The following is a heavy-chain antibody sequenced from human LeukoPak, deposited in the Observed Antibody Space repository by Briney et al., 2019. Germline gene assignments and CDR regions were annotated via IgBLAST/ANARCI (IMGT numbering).Heavy chain of an antibody. CDR3: ARSPRSYYGSRSWIDY. Sequence: SETLSLTCTVSGGSISTTSYYWGWIRQPPGKGLEWIGSIYYSGTTYYNPSLKSRVAISVDTSKNQFSLKVSSVTATDTAMYYCARSPRSYYGSRSWIDYWGQGTLVTVSS. CDR1: GGSISTTSYY. V-gene: IGHV4-39*01. CDR2: IYYSGTT. D-gene: IGHD3-10*01. J-gene: IGHJ4*02.